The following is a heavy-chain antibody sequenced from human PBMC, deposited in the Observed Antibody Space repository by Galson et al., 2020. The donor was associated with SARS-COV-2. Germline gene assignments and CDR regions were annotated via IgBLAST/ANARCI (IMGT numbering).Heavy chain of an antibody. V-gene: IGHV3-23*01. CDR1: GFTFSSYA. CDR2: ISGSGGST. D-gene: IGHD2-15*01. Sequence: GESLKISCAASGFTFSSYAMSWVRQAPGKGLEWVSAISGSGGSTYYADSVKGRFTISRDNSKNTLYLQMNSLRAEDTAVYYCAKGLAPVVVAATVDYWGQGTLVTVSS. J-gene: IGHJ4*02. CDR3: AKGLAPVVVAATVDY.